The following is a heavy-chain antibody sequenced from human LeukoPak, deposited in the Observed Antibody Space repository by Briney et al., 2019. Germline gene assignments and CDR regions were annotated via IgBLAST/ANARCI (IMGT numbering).Heavy chain of an antibody. CDR2: ISGSGSII. D-gene: IGHD3-3*01. Sequence: PGGSLRLSCAASGFTFRDYYMSWIRQAPGKGLEWVSYISGSGSIIYYADSVKGRFTISRDNAKNSLYLQMNSLRAEDTAVYYCAGADPEVYYDFWSGYYPWDVWGKGTTVTVSS. J-gene: IGHJ6*04. CDR3: AGADPEVYYDFWSGYYPWDV. CDR1: GFTFRDYY. V-gene: IGHV3-11*04.